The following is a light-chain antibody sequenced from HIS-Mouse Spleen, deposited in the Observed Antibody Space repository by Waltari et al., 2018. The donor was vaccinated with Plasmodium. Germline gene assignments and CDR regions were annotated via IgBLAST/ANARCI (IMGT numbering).Light chain of an antibody. J-gene: IGKJ1*01. V-gene: IGKV1-5*03. CDR1: QSISSR. CDR2: KAS. Sequence: DIQMTQSPSTLSASVGDRVTITCRASQSISSRLAWYKQKPGKAPTLLIYKASSIESGVPSRFSGSGSGTEFTLTISSLQPDDFATYYCQQYNSYSWTFGQGTKVEIK. CDR3: QQYNSYSWT.